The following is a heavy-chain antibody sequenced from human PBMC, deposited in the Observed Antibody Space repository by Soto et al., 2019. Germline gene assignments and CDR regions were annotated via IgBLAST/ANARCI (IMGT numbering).Heavy chain of an antibody. CDR3: ARDSGSCRSLGWKGDAFDI. CDR2: IKEDGRAR. D-gene: IGHD2-2*01. CDR1: GFTFGSHW. Sequence: EGQLVESGGGLVQPGGSLRLSCAASGFTFGSHWISWVRNSPGKGREWVANIKEDGRARYYVNSVKGRFTISRDNAKSSLSLQMNNLRAEDTAVYFCARDSGSCRSLGWKGDAFDIWGQGTMVSVSS. V-gene: IGHV3-7*05. J-gene: IGHJ3*02.